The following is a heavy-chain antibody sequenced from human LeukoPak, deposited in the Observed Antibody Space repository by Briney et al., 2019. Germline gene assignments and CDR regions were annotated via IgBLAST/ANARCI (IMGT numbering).Heavy chain of an antibody. Sequence: EASVKVSCKVSGYTLTELSMHWVRQAPGKGLEWMGGFDPEDGETIYAQKFQGRVTMTEDTSTDTAYMELSSLRSEDTAVYYCATVGSQQQPTVHNWFDPWGQGTLVTVSS. CDR1: GYTLTELS. CDR3: ATVGSQQQPTVHNWFDP. CDR2: FDPEDGET. D-gene: IGHD6-13*01. V-gene: IGHV1-24*01. J-gene: IGHJ5*02.